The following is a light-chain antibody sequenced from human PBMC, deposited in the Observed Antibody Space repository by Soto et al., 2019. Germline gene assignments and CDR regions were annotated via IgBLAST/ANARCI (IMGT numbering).Light chain of an antibody. CDR2: GAS. Sequence: DIQMTKSPSSLSASVGDRVTITCRASQGIDNYLAWFQQKAGKAPKPLIYGASTLLSGVPSNFSGSASGTDFTLTISSLQPEDLATYYCLQYRASPSTFGGGTKVEIK. CDR3: LQYRASPST. V-gene: IGKV1-16*02. CDR1: QGIDNY. J-gene: IGKJ4*01.